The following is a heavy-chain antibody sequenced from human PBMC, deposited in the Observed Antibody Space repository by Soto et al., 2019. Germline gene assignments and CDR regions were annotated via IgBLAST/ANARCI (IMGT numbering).Heavy chain of an antibody. CDR3: ARDPFWSGYHWFDP. Sequence: GASVKVSCKASGGTFSSYAISWVRQAPGQGLEWMGGIIPIFGTANYAQKFQGRVTITADESTSTAYMELSSLRSEDTAVYYCARDPFWSGYHWFDPWGQGTLVTVSS. CDR2: IIPIFGTA. D-gene: IGHD3-3*01. J-gene: IGHJ5*02. V-gene: IGHV1-69*13. CDR1: GGTFSSYA.